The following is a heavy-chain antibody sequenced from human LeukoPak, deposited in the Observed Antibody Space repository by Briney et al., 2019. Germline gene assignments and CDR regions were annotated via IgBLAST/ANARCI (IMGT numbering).Heavy chain of an antibody. V-gene: IGHV4-4*07. D-gene: IGHD6-13*01. CDR3: ARLTSSWYQDWYFDL. CDR2: IYTSGSP. Sequence: SETLSLTCNVFSGSISSYVWSWIRQPAGKGLEWIGRIYTSGSPNHNPPLQSRLTMSVDTSKNQFSLKLSSLTAADTAVYYCARLTSSWYQDWYFDLWGRGTLVTVSS. J-gene: IGHJ2*01. CDR1: SGSISSYV.